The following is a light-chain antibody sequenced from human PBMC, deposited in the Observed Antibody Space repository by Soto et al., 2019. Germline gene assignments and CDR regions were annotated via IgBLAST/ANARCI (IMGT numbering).Light chain of an antibody. J-gene: IGLJ7*01. CDR1: SSNIGSNT. CDR3: AAWDDSLSGHYV. CDR2: SNN. Sequence: QSVLTQPPSASGTPGQRVTISCSGSSSNIGSNTVNWYQQLPGTAPKLLIYSNNQRPSGVPDRFSGSKSGTSASLAISGLQSEDEADYYCAAWDDSLSGHYVFGAGTQLTVL. V-gene: IGLV1-44*01.